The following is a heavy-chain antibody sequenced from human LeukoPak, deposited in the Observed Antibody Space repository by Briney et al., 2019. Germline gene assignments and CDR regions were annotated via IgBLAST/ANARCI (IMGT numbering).Heavy chain of an antibody. D-gene: IGHD6-13*01. J-gene: IGHJ4*02. CDR3: ARGYSSSWYYFDY. V-gene: IGHV4-4*07. CDR1: GDSIRNYF. Sequence: SETLSLTCTVSGDSIRNYFWSWIRQPAGKGLEWVGRIYTSGSTDYNPSLKSRVTLSVDTSKNQFSLKLWSVTAADTAVYYCARGYSSSWYYFDYWGQGTLVTVSS. CDR2: IYTSGST.